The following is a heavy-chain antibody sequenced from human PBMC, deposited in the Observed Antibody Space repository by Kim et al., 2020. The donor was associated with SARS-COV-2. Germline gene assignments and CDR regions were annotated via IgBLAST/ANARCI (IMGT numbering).Heavy chain of an antibody. J-gene: IGHJ4*02. V-gene: IGHV3-7*03. Sequence: GGSLRLSCVTSGFTFTSHWMTWVRQAPGKGPEWVASMHPDGSEKYYVDSVKDRFTIFRDNHKNSLYLQMSSLRAEDTAVYYCVRGPHTRETTKEWGQGTLVTVSS. CDR2: MHPDGSEK. CDR1: GFTFTSHW. CDR3: VRGPHTRETTKE. D-gene: IGHD1-1*01.